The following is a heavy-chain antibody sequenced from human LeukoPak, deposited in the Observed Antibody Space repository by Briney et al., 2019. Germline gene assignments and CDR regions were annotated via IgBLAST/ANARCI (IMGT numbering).Heavy chain of an antibody. D-gene: IGHD1-26*01. CDR3: ARGATASYFDY. CDR2: IYYSGST. J-gene: IGHJ4*02. Sequence: PSETLSLTGTVSGGSISSYFWSWIRQPPGKGLEWIGYIYYSGSTNYNPSLKSRVTISVDTSKNQFSLKLSSVTAADTAVYYCARGATASYFDYWGQGTLVTVSS. CDR1: GGSISSYF. V-gene: IGHV4-59*01.